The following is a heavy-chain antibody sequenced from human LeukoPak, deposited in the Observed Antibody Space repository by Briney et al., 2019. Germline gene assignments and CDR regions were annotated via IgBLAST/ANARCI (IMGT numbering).Heavy chain of an antibody. Sequence: SGTLSLTCGVSGGSLTSTNWWTWVRQPPGKGLEWIGEVHLDGRTNYNPSLKRRLTISLDLSENHISLKLTSATAADTAVYYCAREGGFFRPLDYSGQGTLVTVSS. CDR1: GGSLTSTNW. J-gene: IGHJ4*02. D-gene: IGHD3-3*01. CDR3: AREGGFFRPLDY. V-gene: IGHV4-4*02. CDR2: VHLDGRT.